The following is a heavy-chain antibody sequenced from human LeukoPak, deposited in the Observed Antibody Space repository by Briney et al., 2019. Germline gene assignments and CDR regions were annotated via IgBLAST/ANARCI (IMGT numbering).Heavy chain of an antibody. D-gene: IGHD6-19*01. CDR2: IYTSGST. CDR3: AREIAVAGRGNWFDP. Sequence: PSETLSLTCTVSGGSISSYYWSWLRQPAGKGLEWIGRIYTSGSTNYNPSLKSRVTMSVDTSKNQFSLKLSSVTAADTAVYYCAREIAVAGRGNWFDPWGQGTLVTVSS. J-gene: IGHJ5*02. CDR1: GGSISSYY. V-gene: IGHV4-4*07.